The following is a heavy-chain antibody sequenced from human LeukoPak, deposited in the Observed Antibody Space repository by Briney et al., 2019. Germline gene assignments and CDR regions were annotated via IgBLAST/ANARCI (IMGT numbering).Heavy chain of an antibody. CDR1: GYTFTSYV. Sequence: ASVKVTCKAYGYTFTSYVISWVRQAPGQGLEWLGWISAYNGNTNYAQKLQGRVTMTTDTSTSTAYMELRSLRSDDTAVYYCARGYCSSTNCFTFDYWGQGTLVTVSS. V-gene: IGHV1-18*01. J-gene: IGHJ4*02. CDR3: ARGYCSSTNCFTFDY. CDR2: ISAYNGNT. D-gene: IGHD2-2*01.